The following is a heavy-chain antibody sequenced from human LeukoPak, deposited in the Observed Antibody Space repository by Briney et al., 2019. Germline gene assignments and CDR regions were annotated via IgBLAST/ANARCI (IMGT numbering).Heavy chain of an antibody. V-gene: IGHV4-39*07. CDR1: GGSISSSSYY. Sequence: PSETLSLTCTVSGGSISSSSYYWSWIRQPPGKGLEWIGEINHSGSTNYNPSLKSRVTISVDTSKNQFSLKLSSVTAADTAVYYCARGPIAARWWLVRGHYFDYWGQGALVTVSS. CDR2: INHSGST. D-gene: IGHD6-6*01. CDR3: ARGPIAARWWLVRGHYFDY. J-gene: IGHJ4*02.